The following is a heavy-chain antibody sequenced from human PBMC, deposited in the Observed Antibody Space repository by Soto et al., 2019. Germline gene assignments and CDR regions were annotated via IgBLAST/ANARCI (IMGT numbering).Heavy chain of an antibody. CDR3: ARVSYYDSSGYYDY. D-gene: IGHD3-22*01. CDR2: IYYSGST. J-gene: IGHJ4*02. Sequence: QVQLQESGPGLVKPSETLSLTCTVSGGSISSYYWSWIRQPPGKGLEWIGYIYYSGSTNYNPSLNSRVTISVDTSKNQFSLKLSSVTAADTAVYYCARVSYYDSSGYYDYWGQGTLVTVSS. V-gene: IGHV4-59*01. CDR1: GGSISSYY.